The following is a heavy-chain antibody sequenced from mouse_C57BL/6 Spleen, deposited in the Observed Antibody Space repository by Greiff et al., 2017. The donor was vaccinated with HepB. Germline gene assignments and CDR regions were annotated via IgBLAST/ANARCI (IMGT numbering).Heavy chain of an antibody. CDR2: ISSGGSYT. D-gene: IGHD2-4*01. Sequence: DVQLVESGGDLVKPGGSLKLSCAASGFTFSSYGMSWVRQTPDKRLEWVATISSGGSYTYYPDSVKGRFTISRDNAKNTLYLQMSSLKSEDTAMYYCARQDYDYDGYYCDYWGQGTTLTVSS. CDR1: GFTFSSYG. V-gene: IGHV5-6*01. J-gene: IGHJ2*01. CDR3: ARQDYDYDGYYCDY.